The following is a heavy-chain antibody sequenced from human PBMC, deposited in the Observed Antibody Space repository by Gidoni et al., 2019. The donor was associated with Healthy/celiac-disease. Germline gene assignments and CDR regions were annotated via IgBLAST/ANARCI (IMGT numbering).Heavy chain of an antibody. Sequence: QLQLQESGPGLVKPSATLSLTCTVSGGSIRSSSYYWGWIRQPPGKGLEWIVCIHYSGSTSYHPALKSRVTISVDTSKNQFSRKLGSGTAADTAVYYCAIHATRPWLVGEFDYWGQGTLVTVSS. D-gene: IGHD1-26*01. J-gene: IGHJ4*02. V-gene: IGHV4-39*01. CDR3: AIHATRPWLVGEFDY. CDR2: IHYSGST. CDR1: GGSIRSSSYY.